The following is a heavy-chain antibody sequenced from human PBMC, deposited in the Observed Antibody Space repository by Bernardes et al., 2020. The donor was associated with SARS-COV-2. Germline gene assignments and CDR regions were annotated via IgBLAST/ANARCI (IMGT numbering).Heavy chain of an antibody. CDR3: ARSAFISGRGYYIDY. J-gene: IGHJ4*02. D-gene: IGHD3-10*01. CDR2: INPDGSTT. CDR1: GFTFSSYW. V-gene: IGHV3-74*01. Sequence: VGSLSLSCAASGFTFSSYWMHWVRQVPGEGLVWVSRINPDGSTTDYADSVRGRFTISRDNAKNTLFLQMNGLRAEDTSLYYCARSAFISGRGYYIDYWPQGTLVTGSS.